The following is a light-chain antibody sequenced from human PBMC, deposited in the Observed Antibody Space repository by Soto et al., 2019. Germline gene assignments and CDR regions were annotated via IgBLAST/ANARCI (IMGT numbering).Light chain of an antibody. CDR1: SIGSKA. V-gene: IGLV3-21*02. J-gene: IGLJ1*01. Sequence: SYELTQPPSVSVAPGQTARITCGGNSIGSKAVHWYQQRPGQAPVLVVYDDSDRPSGIPERFSGSNSGNTATLTISRVEAGDEADYYCQVSDGSSDHYVFGTGTKLTVL. CDR2: DDS. CDR3: QVSDGSSDHYV.